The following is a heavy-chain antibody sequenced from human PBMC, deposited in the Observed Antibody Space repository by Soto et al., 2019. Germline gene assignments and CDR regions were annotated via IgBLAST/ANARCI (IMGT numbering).Heavy chain of an antibody. D-gene: IGHD6-13*01. CDR1: GFTFSSYG. V-gene: IGHV3-33*01. CDR2: IWYDGSNK. Sequence: GGSLRLSCAASGFTFSSYGMHWVRQAPGKGLEWVAVIWYDGSNKYYADSVKGRFTISRDNSKNTLYLQMNSLRAEDTAVYYCASSGEQQLAFMDVWGKGTTVTVSS. CDR3: ASSGEQQLAFMDV. J-gene: IGHJ6*03.